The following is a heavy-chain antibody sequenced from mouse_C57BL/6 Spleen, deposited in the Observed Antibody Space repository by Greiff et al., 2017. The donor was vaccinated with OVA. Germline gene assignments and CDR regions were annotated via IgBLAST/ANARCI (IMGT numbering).Heavy chain of an antibody. CDR3: ASGRLRSAGFAY. CDR1: GYTFTSYW. Sequence: QVQLQQPGAELVKPGASVKLSCKASGYTFTSYWMQWVKQRPGQGLEWIGEIDPSDSYTNYNQKFKGHATLTVDTSSSTAYMQLSSLTSEDSEVYYCASGRLRSAGFAYWGKGTLVTVAA. D-gene: IGHD2-4*01. J-gene: IGHJ3*01. V-gene: IGHV1-50*01. CDR2: IDPSDSYT.